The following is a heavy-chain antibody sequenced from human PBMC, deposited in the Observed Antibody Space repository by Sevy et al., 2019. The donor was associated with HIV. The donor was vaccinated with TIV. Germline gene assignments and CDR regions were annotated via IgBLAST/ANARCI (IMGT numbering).Heavy chain of an antibody. CDR3: AKLASCGGDCYYFDL. J-gene: IGHJ4*02. Sequence: ASVKVSCRASGYAFTDYDITWVRQATGQGLELMGWTNPNSGHTAYTQNFQGRVSTTTDTSISVAYMELSSLRSEDMAVYYCAKLASCGGDCYYFDLWGQGTLVTVSS. D-gene: IGHD2-21*02. CDR2: TNPNSGHT. V-gene: IGHV1-8*01. CDR1: GYAFTDYD.